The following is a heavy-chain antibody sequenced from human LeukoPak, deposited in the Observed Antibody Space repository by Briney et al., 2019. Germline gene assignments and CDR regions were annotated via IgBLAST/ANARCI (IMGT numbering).Heavy chain of an antibody. CDR2: INWNSRKT. D-gene: IGHD1-26*01. Sequence: GGSLRLSCAATGITFENYAMQWVRQAQGMVLEWNSGINWNSRKTGYEDAVKGRFTISRDNAKNSLFLQMNSLKPEDTAMYFCAKANSGTYSGTFDIWGQGTMVTVSS. J-gene: IGHJ3*02. CDR1: GITFENYA. CDR3: AKANSGTYSGTFDI. V-gene: IGHV3-9*01.